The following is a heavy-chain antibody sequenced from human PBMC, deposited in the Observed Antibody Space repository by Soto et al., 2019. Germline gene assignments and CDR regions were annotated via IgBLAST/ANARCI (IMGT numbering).Heavy chain of an antibody. V-gene: IGHV3-21*01. CDR3: ARVRSYSYGQGYGMDV. D-gene: IGHD5-18*01. CDR1: GFTFSTYS. CDR2: ISSSSGYI. J-gene: IGHJ6*02. Sequence: GGSLRLSCAASGFTFSTYSMNWVRQAPGKGLEWVSAISSSSGYIYYADSVKGRFTISRDDAKNSLSLQMNSLRAEDTAVYYCARVRSYSYGQGYGMDVWGQGTTVTVSS.